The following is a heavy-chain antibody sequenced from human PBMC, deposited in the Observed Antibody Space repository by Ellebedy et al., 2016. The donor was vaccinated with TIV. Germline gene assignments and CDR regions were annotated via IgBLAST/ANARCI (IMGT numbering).Heavy chain of an antibody. CDR3: VTWDQDYGR. Sequence: GESLKISCAASGFIISGDWMSWVRQAPGKGLEWVAHINPDGSAEYYVDSVKGRFSISRDNAKRSLFLQMNSLRVDDTAVYYCVTWDQDYGRWGQGSLVTISS. J-gene: IGHJ4*02. D-gene: IGHD3-10*01. CDR1: GFIISGDW. V-gene: IGHV3-7*03. CDR2: INPDGSAE.